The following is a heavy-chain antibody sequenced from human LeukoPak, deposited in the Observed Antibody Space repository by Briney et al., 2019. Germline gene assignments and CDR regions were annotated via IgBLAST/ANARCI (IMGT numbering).Heavy chain of an antibody. CDR2: IYDTGST. V-gene: IGHV4-59*01. D-gene: IGHD6-19*01. CDR3: ARAPGSAYYPYYYMDV. Sequence: SETLSLTCTVSGGSISNYYWSWIRQPPGKGLEWIGYIYDTGSTNYNPSLKGRVTISVDTSKNQFSLNLNSVTAADTAEYYCARAPGSAYYPYYYMDVWGKGATVTVSS. J-gene: IGHJ6*03. CDR1: GGSISNYY.